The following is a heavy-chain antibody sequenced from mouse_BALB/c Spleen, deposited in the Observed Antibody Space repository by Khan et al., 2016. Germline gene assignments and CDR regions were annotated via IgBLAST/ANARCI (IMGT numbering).Heavy chain of an antibody. D-gene: IGHD2-4*01. CDR1: GFNIKDTY. CDR3: ARGVYDYGFAY. Sequence: EVQLLETGAELVKPGASVKLSCTVSGFNIKDTYIHWVKQRPEQGLEWIGRIDPADDNTRYDPKFQGKATITADTSSNTAYLQLSSLTSEDTAVYYCARGVYDYGFAYWGQGTLVTVSA. CDR2: IDPADDNT. V-gene: IGHV14-3*02. J-gene: IGHJ3*01.